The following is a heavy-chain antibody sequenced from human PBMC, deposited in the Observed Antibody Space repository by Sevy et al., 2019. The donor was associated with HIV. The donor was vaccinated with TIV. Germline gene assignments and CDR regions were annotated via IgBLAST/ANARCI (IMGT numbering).Heavy chain of an antibody. CDR2: ISSGSSYI. D-gene: IGHD3-10*01. Sequence: GGSLRLSCAASGFTFSNYFMSWVRQAPGKGLEWVSSISSGSSYIFYADSLKGRFTISRDNAKNSLYLHMNSLRAEDTAVYYCARGDYYGSLYYFDYWGPGTLVTVSS. V-gene: IGHV3-21*01. J-gene: IGHJ4*02. CDR3: ARGDYYGSLYYFDY. CDR1: GFTFSNYF.